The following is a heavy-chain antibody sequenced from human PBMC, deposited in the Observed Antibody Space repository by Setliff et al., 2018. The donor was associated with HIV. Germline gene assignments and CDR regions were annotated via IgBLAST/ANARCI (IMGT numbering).Heavy chain of an antibody. CDR1: GGTFSSYA. D-gene: IGHD3-22*01. V-gene: IGHV1-69*10. J-gene: IGHJ4*02. Sequence: SVKVSCKASGGTFSSYAISWVRQAPGQGLEWMGGIIPILGIANYAQKFQGRVTITADESTSTAYMELSSLRSEDTAVYYCARDYSPTFYYYDSSGTFDYWGQGTLVTVS. CDR3: ARDYSPTFYYYDSSGTFDY. CDR2: IIPILGIA.